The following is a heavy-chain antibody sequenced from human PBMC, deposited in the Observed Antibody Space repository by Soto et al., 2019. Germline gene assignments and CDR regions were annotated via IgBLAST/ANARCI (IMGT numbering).Heavy chain of an antibody. D-gene: IGHD5-18*01. CDR1: GGTFSSYT. J-gene: IGHJ4*02. Sequence: ASVKVSCKASGGTFSSYTISWVRQAPGQGLEWMGRIIPILGIANYAQKFQGRVTITADKSTSTAYMELSSLRSEDTAVYYCARVPGGPAVDTAMVDDYWGQGTLVTVSS. V-gene: IGHV1-69*02. CDR3: ARVPGGPAVDTAMVDDY. CDR2: IIPILGIA.